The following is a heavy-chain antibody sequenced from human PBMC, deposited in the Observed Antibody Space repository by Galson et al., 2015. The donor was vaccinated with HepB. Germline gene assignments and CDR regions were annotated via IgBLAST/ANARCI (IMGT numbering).Heavy chain of an antibody. D-gene: IGHD2-15*01. CDR1: GFTFGDYG. CDR3: QRRLCSGGSCYPYNLDY. J-gene: IGHJ4*02. Sequence: SLRLSCATSGFTFGDYGLNWVRQAPGKGLEWVSFIGTKAYGATTGYAASVKGRSTISRDDSESIAYLQMNSLKTEDTAVYYCQRRLCSGGSCYPYNLDYWGQGTLVTVSS. V-gene: IGHV3-49*04. CDR2: IGTKAYGATT.